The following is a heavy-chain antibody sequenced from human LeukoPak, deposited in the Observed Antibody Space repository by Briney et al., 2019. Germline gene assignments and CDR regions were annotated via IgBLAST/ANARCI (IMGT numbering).Heavy chain of an antibody. J-gene: IGHJ4*02. CDR1: GGTFSSYA. V-gene: IGHV1-69*04. CDR3: ARDLYCSSTSCYSSGFDY. D-gene: IGHD2-2*01. Sequence: GASVKVSCKASGGTFSSYAISWVRQAPGQGLEWMGRIIHILGIANYAQKFQGRVTITADKSTSTAYMELSSLRSEDTAVYYCARDLYCSSTSCYSSGFDYWGQGTLVTVSS. CDR2: IIHILGIA.